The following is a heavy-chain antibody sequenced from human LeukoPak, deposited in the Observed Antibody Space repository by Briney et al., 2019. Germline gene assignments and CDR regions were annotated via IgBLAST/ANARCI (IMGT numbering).Heavy chain of an antibody. J-gene: IGHJ4*02. CDR1: GFTVNSYA. CDR3: AKGGRRHYGDYVAF. CDR2: ISASGDNT. Sequence: GGSLRLSCDASGFTVNSYALNWVRQAPGKGLEWVSVISASGDNTYYADSAKGRFTISRDDSKNTVYLQMNSLRADDTAVYHCAKGGRRHYGDYVAFWSQGTLVTVSS. D-gene: IGHD4-17*01. V-gene: IGHV3-23*01.